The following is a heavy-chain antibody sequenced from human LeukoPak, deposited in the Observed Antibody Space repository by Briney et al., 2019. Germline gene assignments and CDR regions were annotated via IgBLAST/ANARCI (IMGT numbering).Heavy chain of an antibody. Sequence: SETLSLTCTVSGGSISSGSYYWSWIRQPAGKGLEWIGRIYTSGSTYYNPSLKSRVTISVDTSKNQFSLKLSSVTAADTAVYYCARENYDSSGYYDYWGQGTLVTVSS. CDR3: ARENYDSSGYYDY. V-gene: IGHV4-61*02. J-gene: IGHJ4*02. CDR2: IYTSGST. CDR1: GGSISSGSYY. D-gene: IGHD3-22*01.